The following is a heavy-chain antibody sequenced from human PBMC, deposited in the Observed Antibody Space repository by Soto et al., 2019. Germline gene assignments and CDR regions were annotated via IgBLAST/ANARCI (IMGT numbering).Heavy chain of an antibody. CDR3: AHFSDLEWFDP. CDR2: IYYSGST. Sequence: PSETLSLTCTVSGGSISSSSYYWGWIRQPPGKGLEWIGSIYYSGSTYYNPSLKSRVTISIDTSKNQFSLKLSSLTAADTAVYYCAHFSDLEWFDPWGQGTLVTVSS. CDR1: GGSISSSSYY. D-gene: IGHD2-21*01. J-gene: IGHJ5*02. V-gene: IGHV4-39*07.